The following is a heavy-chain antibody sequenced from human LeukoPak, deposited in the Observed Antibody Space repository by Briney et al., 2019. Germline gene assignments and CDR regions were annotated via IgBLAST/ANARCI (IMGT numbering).Heavy chain of an antibody. Sequence: SETLSLTCTVSSGSISSYYWSWIRQPPGKGLEWIGYIYYSGSTNYNPSLKSRVTISVDTSKNQFSLKLTSVTAADTAVYYCARDRDSSGWYDYWGQGALVTVSS. CDR1: SGSISSYY. CDR3: ARDRDSSGWYDY. J-gene: IGHJ4*02. D-gene: IGHD6-19*01. V-gene: IGHV4-59*01. CDR2: IYYSGST.